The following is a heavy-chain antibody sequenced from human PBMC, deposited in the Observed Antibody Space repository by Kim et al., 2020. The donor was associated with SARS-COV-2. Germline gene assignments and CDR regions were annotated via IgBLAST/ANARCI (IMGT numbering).Heavy chain of an antibody. CDR3: ARKLGYCSGGSCSRWFDP. Sequence: KGRFTISRDNSKNTLYLQMNSLRAEDTAVYYCARKLGYCSGGSCSRWFDPWGQGTLVTVSS. D-gene: IGHD2-15*01. J-gene: IGHJ5*02. V-gene: IGHV3-53*01.